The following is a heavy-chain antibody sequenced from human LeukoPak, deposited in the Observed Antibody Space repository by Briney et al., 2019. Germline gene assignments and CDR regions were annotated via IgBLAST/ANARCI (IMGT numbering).Heavy chain of an antibody. J-gene: IGHJ4*02. Sequence: GGSLRLSCAASGFTFSSYHMNWVRQAPGKGLVWVSRISSDGSITTYADSVKGRFTISRDNARNTLYLQMDSLRAEDTAVYYCARVTGATLDNWGQGTLVTVSS. V-gene: IGHV3-74*01. D-gene: IGHD4/OR15-4a*01. CDR2: ISSDGSIT. CDR3: ARVTGATLDN. CDR1: GFTFSSYH.